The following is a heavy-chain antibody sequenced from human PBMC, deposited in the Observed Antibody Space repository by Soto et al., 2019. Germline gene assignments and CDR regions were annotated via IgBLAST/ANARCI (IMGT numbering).Heavy chain of an antibody. CDR1: GFTFSSYG. D-gene: IGHD3-3*01. CDR3: AKRSPAYDFWSGDNLDY. V-gene: IGHV3-30*18. Sequence: LRLSCAASGFTFSSYGMHWVRQAPGKGLEWVAVISYDGSNKYYADSVKGRFTISRDNSKNTLYLQMNSLRAEDTAVYYCAKRSPAYDFWSGDNLDYWGQGTLVTVSS. J-gene: IGHJ4*02. CDR2: ISYDGSNK.